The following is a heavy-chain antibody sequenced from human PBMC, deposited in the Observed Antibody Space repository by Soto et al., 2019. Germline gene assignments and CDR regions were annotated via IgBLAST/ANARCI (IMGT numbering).Heavy chain of an antibody. V-gene: IGHV4-39*01. CDR1: GGSISSSSYY. CDR3: ARHGQYCSGGSCYSGLYNWFDP. D-gene: IGHD2-15*01. Sequence: QLQLQESGPGLVKPSETLSLTCTVSGGSISSSSYYWGWIRQPHGKGLGWIGSIYYSGSTYYNPSLKSRVTISVDTSKNQYSSTLSSVTAADTAVYYCARHGQYCSGGSCYSGLYNWFDPWGQGTLVTVSS. CDR2: IYYSGST. J-gene: IGHJ5*02.